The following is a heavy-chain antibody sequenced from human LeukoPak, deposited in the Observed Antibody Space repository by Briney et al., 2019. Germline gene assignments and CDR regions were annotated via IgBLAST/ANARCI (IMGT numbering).Heavy chain of an antibody. CDR3: AREYMITFGGVHYYFDY. CDR2: IYSGGST. Sequence: GGSLRLSCAASGFTLSTYTMSWVRQAPGKGLEWVSVIYSGGSTYYADSVKGRFTISRDNSKNTLYLQMNSLRAEDTAVYYCAREYMITFGGVHYYFDYWGQGTLVTVSS. CDR1: GFTLSTYT. V-gene: IGHV3-66*01. D-gene: IGHD3-16*01. J-gene: IGHJ4*02.